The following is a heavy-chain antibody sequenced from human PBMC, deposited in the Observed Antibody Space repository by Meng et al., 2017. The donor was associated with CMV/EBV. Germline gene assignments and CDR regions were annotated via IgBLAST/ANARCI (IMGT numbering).Heavy chain of an antibody. Sequence: SGYTFTGYDMHWVRQAPGQGLEWMGWINPNSGGTNYAQKFQGRVTMTRDTSISTAYMELSRLRSDDTAVYYCARDRGYYGSGSYQFDPWGQGTLVTVSS. V-gene: IGHV1-2*02. CDR3: ARDRGYYGSGSYQFDP. D-gene: IGHD3-10*01. CDR2: INPNSGGT. CDR1: GYTFTGYD. J-gene: IGHJ5*02.